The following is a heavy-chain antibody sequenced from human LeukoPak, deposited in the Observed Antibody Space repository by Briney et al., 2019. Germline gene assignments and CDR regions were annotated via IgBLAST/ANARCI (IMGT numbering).Heavy chain of an antibody. Sequence: GGSLRPSCAASGFTFSSYAMSWVRQAPGKGLEWVSAISGSGGSTYYADSVKGRFTISRDNSKNTLYLQMNSLRAEDTAVYYCAKDREDIVVVVAATGDAFDIWGQGTMVTVSS. CDR3: AKDREDIVVVVAATGDAFDI. CDR2: ISGSGGST. V-gene: IGHV3-23*01. CDR1: GFTFSSYA. J-gene: IGHJ3*02. D-gene: IGHD2-15*01.